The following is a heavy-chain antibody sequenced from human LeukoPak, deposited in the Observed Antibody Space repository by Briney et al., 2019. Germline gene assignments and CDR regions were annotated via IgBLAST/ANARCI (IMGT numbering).Heavy chain of an antibody. Sequence: SETLSLTCTVSGGSISSYYWSWIRQPPEKGLEWIGRIYYSGGTNYNPSLKSRVTMSVDTSKNQFSLKLSSVTAADTAVYYCARHKTLVVTHPLDYWGQGALVTVSS. CDR2: IYYSGGT. V-gene: IGHV4-59*08. D-gene: IGHD3-22*01. CDR1: GGSISSYY. CDR3: ARHKTLVVTHPLDY. J-gene: IGHJ4*02.